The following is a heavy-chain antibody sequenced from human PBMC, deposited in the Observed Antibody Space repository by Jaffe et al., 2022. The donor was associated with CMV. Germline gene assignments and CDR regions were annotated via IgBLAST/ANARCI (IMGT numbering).Heavy chain of an antibody. CDR1: GFTFSSYG. CDR3: ARDPKFGTVFGYYGMDV. Sequence: QVQLVESGGGVVQPGRSLRLACAASGFTFSSYGMHWVRQAPGKGLEWLAVIWYDGSNEYYADSVMGRFSISRDNSKNTLYLQMNSLRAEDTAVYYCARDPKFGTVFGYYGMDVWGHGTTVTVSS. J-gene: IGHJ6*02. V-gene: IGHV3-33*01. CDR2: IWYDGSNE. D-gene: IGHD3-10*02.